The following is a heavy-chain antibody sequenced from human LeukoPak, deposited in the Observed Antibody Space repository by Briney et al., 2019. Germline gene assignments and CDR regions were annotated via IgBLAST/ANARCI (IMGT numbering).Heavy chain of an antibody. V-gene: IGHV3-15*01. CDR1: GFTFSNAW. D-gene: IGHD1-7*01. CDR2: IKSKTDGGTT. CDR3: TTDRNWNYEGWFDP. J-gene: IGHJ5*02. Sequence: GGSLRLSCAASGFTFSNAWMSWVRQAPGKGLEWVGRIKSKTDGGTTDYAAPVKGRFTISRDDSKNTLYLQMNSLKTEDTAVYHCTTDRNWNYEGWFDPWGQGTLVTVSS.